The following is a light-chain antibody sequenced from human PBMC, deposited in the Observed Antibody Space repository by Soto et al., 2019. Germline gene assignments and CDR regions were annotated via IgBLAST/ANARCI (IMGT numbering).Light chain of an antibody. Sequence: DIQMTQSPSTLSASVGDRVTITCRASQTFSTSLAWYQQKPGQAPKLLIYKASSLESGVPSRFSGSGSGTEFPLTISSLQPDDFATYYCQQYSSYPWTFGQGTKVEIK. V-gene: IGKV1-5*03. J-gene: IGKJ1*01. CDR1: QTFSTS. CDR3: QQYSSYPWT. CDR2: KAS.